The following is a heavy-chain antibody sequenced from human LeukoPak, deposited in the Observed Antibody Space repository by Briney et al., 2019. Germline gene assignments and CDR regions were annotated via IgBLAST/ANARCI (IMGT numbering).Heavy chain of an antibody. Sequence: PGGALRLSCGVTRFTFSKAWMHSVRQAPGEGLEWVALINQEGSAKQYVDPVKGRFTISRDNAKNSVYLQINSLRVEDTAVYYCVRLPRSNSVYWGQGTLVTVSS. CDR3: VRLPRSNSVY. CDR1: RFTFSKAW. V-gene: IGHV3-7*01. J-gene: IGHJ4*02. CDR2: INQEGSAK. D-gene: IGHD1-26*01.